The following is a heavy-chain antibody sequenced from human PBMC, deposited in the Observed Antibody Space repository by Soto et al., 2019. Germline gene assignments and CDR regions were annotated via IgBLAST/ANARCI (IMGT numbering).Heavy chain of an antibody. V-gene: IGHV5-10-1*01. D-gene: IGHD3-10*01. J-gene: IGHJ6*02. CDR2: IDPSDSYT. CDR3: ARRNTMVRGVINISYYYGMDV. CDR1: GYSFTSYW. Sequence: PGESLKISCKGSGYSFTSYWISWVRQMPGKGMEWMGRIDPSDSYTNYSPSFQGHVTISADKSISTAYLLWSSLKASDTAMYYFARRNTMVRGVINISYYYGMDVWGQGTTVTVSS.